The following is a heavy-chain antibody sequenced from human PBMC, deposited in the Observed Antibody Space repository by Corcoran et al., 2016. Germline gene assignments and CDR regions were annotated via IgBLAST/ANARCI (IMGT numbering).Heavy chain of an antibody. V-gene: IGHV3-15*07. D-gene: IGHD6-13*01. CDR2: IKSKTDGGTT. J-gene: IGHJ4*02. Sequence: EVQLVESGGGLVKPGGSLRLSCAASGFTFSNAWMNWFRQAPGKGLEWVGRIKSKTDGGTTDYAAPVKGRFTISRDDSKNTLYLQMNSLKTEDTAVYYCTTVWGSSRTKYTDYWGQGTLVTVSS. CDR1: GFTFSNAW. CDR3: TTVWGSSRTKYTDY.